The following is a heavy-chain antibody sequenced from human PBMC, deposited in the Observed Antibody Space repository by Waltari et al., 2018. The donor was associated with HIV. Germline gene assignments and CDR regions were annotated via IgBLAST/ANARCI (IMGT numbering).Heavy chain of an antibody. CDR2: ISGSGDNR. V-gene: IGHV3-23*01. D-gene: IGHD6-13*01. J-gene: IGHJ5*02. CDR3: TKDPVTAVGNINWFDP. Sequence: EVQLLESGGGLVQPGGYLRLSCRASGFSFSIYAMNRVRQAPGKGLDGVSGISGSGDNRYYADSVKGRFTISRDNSKNKVFLQMKSLRPEDTAFYYCTKDPVTAVGNINWFDPWGQGTLVTVSS. CDR1: GFSFSIYA.